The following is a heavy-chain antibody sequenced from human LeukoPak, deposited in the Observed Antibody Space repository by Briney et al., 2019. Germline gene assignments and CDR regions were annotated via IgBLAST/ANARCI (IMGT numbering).Heavy chain of an antibody. J-gene: IGHJ6*02. CDR2: IYSGGST. V-gene: IGHV3-53*01. Sequence: GGSLRLSCAACGFTVSSNYMSWVRQAPGRGLEGVSVIYSGGSTYYSDSVKGRFTIYRDHSKNTLYLQMNSLRAEDTAVYYCAREGITMVRGRYYYYGMDVWGQGTTVTVSS. D-gene: IGHD3-10*01. CDR1: GFTVSSNY. CDR3: AREGITMVRGRYYYYGMDV.